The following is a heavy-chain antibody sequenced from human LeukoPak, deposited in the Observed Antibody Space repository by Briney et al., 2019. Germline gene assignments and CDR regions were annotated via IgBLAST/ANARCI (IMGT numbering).Heavy chain of an antibody. CDR2: MNPNSGNT. CDR3: AREGGDYYDSSGYYIVDY. D-gene: IGHD3-22*01. CDR1: GYTFTSYD. Sequence: ASVKVSCKASGYTFTSYDMNCVRQATGQGLEWMGWMNPNSGNTGYAQKFQGRVTMTRNTSISTAYMELSSLRSEDTAVYYCAREGGDYYDSSGYYIVDYWGQGTLVTVSS. V-gene: IGHV1-8*01. J-gene: IGHJ4*02.